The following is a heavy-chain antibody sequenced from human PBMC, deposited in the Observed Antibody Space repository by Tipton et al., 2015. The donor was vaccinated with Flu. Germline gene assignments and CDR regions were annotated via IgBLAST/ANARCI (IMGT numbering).Heavy chain of an antibody. CDR3: AIKGDFWSGYPLY. CDR2: MSSSGNTI. J-gene: IGHJ4*02. D-gene: IGHD3-3*01. CDR1: GFTFSSYD. V-gene: IGHV3-48*03. Sequence: GSLRLSCAVSGFTFSSYDMNWVRQAPGKGLEWVSYMSSSGNTIYYADSVKGRFTISRDNAKNSLHLQMNSLRAEDTAVYYCAIKGDFWSGYPLYWGQGTLVTVSS.